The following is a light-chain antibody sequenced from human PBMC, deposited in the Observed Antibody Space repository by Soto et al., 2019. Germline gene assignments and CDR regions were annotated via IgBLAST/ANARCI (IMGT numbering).Light chain of an antibody. CDR3: CSYAGSYTFNYV. J-gene: IGLJ1*01. CDR1: SSDVGGYNY. Sequence: QSVLTQPRSVSGSPGQSVTISCTGTSSDVGGYNYVSWYQQHPGKAPKLMIYDVSKRPSGVPDRFSGSKSGNTASLTISGLQAEDEAEYYCCSYAGSYTFNYVFGAGTKVTVL. V-gene: IGLV2-11*01. CDR2: DVS.